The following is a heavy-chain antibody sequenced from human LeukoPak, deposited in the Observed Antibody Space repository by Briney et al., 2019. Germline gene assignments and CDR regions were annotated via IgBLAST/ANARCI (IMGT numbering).Heavy chain of an antibody. V-gene: IGHV3-23*01. CDR2: ISGSGGST. CDR3: AKEVVAATYNWFDP. CDR1: GFTLSSYA. J-gene: IGHJ5*02. Sequence: GGSLRLSCVASGFTLSSYAMSWVRQAPGKGLEWVSAISGSGGSTYYADSVKGRFTISRDNSKNTLYLQMNSLRAEDTAVYYCAKEVVAATYNWFDPWGQGTLVTVSS. D-gene: IGHD2-15*01.